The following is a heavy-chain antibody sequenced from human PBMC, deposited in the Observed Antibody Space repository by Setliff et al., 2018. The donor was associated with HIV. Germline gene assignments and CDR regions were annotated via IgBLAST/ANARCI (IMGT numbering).Heavy chain of an antibody. D-gene: IGHD3-10*01. J-gene: IGHJ4*02. CDR3: ARSLKLGESPIGY. CDR1: GYNVTVSA. V-gene: IGHV7-4-1*02. Sequence: ASVKVSCKASGYNVTVSAINWVRQAPGQALEWLGWINTKTGNPTYAQGLTGQFVFSLDTSVSTAYLQISSLKAEDTAVYYCARSLKLGESPIGYWGQGTLVTVSS. CDR2: INTKTGNP.